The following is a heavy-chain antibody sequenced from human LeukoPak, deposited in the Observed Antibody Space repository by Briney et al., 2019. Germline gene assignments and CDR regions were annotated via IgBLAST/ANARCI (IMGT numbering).Heavy chain of an antibody. CDR1: GYSFTRYW. CDR2: IYPGDSDT. Sequence: GESLRISCKGSGYSFTRYWIGRVRQMPGKGLEWMGIIYPGDSDTRYSPSFQGQVTISVDRSISTAYLQWSSLKASDTAIYYCARLHTIDVWGQGTTVTVSS. V-gene: IGHV5-51*01. J-gene: IGHJ6*02. CDR3: ARLHTIDV.